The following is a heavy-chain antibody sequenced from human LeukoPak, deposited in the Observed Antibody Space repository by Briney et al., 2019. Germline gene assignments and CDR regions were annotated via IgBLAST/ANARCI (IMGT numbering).Heavy chain of an antibody. J-gene: IGHJ4*02. D-gene: IGHD1-26*01. CDR2: ISTINTYI. CDR3: ANSEGVGATADY. V-gene: IGHV3-21*06. Sequence: GGSLRLPCAASGFTFNSYSMHWVRQAPGKGLEWVSSISTINTYIYYADSVKGRFTISRDNAKSSLYLQMSSLRAEDTAVYYCANSEGVGATADYWGQGTLVGVSS. CDR1: GFTFNSYS.